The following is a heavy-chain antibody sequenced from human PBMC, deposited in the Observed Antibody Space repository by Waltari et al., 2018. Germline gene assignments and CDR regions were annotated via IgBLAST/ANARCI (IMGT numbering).Heavy chain of an antibody. D-gene: IGHD2-8*01. V-gene: IGHV3-30*02. CDR2: LPVGGTDK. CDR1: GFIFSDYG. J-gene: IGHJ6*03. CDR3: AKNGADGPYYLGG. Sequence: QVQLVESGGGVVQPGGSLRLSCVASGFIFSDYGMHWVRQAPGKGLEGGAFLPVGGTDKFHAGSGKGRFNLLKEHARKPLVPTMNSPSADDTALLYRAKNGADGPYYLGGWGKGTTVTVSS.